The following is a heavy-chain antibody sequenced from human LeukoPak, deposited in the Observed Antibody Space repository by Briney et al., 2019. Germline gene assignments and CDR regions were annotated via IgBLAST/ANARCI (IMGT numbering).Heavy chain of an antibody. V-gene: IGHV3-33*08. D-gene: IGHD4-17*01. Sequence: GRSLRLSCAASGFTFSDYGMHWVRQAPGKGLEWVAAIWNDGINKYYADSVKGRFTISRDNPKNTLYLQMNSLRVEDTAVYYCARGLFYGDYALDYWGQGTLVTVSS. CDR1: GFTFSDYG. CDR2: IWNDGINK. J-gene: IGHJ4*02. CDR3: ARGLFYGDYALDY.